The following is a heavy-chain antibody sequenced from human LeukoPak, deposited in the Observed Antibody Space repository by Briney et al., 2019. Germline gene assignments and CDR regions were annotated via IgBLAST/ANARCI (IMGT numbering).Heavy chain of an antibody. CDR3: AKSGSGWYQGGSDFDY. J-gene: IGHJ4*02. D-gene: IGHD6-19*01. CDR2: IRYDGSNK. V-gene: IGHV3-30*02. Sequence: SGGSRRLSCAASGFTFSSYGMHWVRQAPGKGLEWVAFIRYDGSNKYYADSVKGRFTISRDNSKNTLYLQMNSLRAEDTAVYYCAKSGSGWYQGGSDFDYWGQGTLVTVSS. CDR1: GFTFSSYG.